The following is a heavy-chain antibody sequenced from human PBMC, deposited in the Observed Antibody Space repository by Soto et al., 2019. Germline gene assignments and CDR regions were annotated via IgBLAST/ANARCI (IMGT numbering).Heavy chain of an antibody. CDR1: GFTVSDYS. CDR2: ISRSSSFI. J-gene: IGHJ4*02. CDR3: ARDLDFDY. Sequence: VQLVDSGGGLVKPGGSLRLSCVASGFTVSDYSMNWVRQAPGKGLEWVSSISRSSSFIYYADSVKGRFTISRDNAKNSLYLQMNSLRAEDTAVYFCARDLDFDYWGQGTLVTVSS. V-gene: IGHV3-21*01.